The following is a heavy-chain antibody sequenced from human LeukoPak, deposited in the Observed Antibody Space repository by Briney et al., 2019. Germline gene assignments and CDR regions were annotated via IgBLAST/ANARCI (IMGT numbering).Heavy chain of an antibody. J-gene: IGHJ4*02. V-gene: IGHV3-48*01. CDR2: ISYDSMIK. Sequence: GGSLRLSCVASGFSFSRDSMNWVRQAPGKGLEWISYISYDSMIKYYVDSVRGRFTISRDSAKDSLYLQMHSLRAEDTAVYYCVRDNPRCCGVIPANIDDYWGQGTLVTVSS. CDR1: GFSFSRDS. D-gene: IGHD2-15*01. CDR3: VRDNPRCCGVIPANIDDY.